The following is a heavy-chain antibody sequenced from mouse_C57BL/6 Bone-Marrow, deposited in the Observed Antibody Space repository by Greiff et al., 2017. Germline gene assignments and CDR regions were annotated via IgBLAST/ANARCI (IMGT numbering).Heavy chain of an antibody. CDR1: GFTFSSYG. D-gene: IGHD1-1*01. CDR2: ISSGGSYT. CDR3: ARQTVVHYYDMDD. V-gene: IGHV5-6*01. Sequence: EVQGVESGGDLVKPGGSLKLSCAASGFTFSSYGMSWVRQTPDKRLEWVATISSGGSYTYYPDSVKGRFTISRDNAKNTLYLQMSSLKSEDTAMYYCARQTVVHYYDMDDWGKGTSVTVSS. J-gene: IGHJ4*01.